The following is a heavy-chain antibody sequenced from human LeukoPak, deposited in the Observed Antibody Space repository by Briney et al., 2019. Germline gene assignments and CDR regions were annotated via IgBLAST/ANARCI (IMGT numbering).Heavy chain of an antibody. CDR2: IYSGGST. CDR1: GFTVRSNP. CDR3: ARDRCSGGSCYSKRFAFDI. D-gene: IGHD2-15*01. J-gene: IGHJ3*02. Sequence: GGSLRLSCAASGFTVRSNPMTWVRQAPGRGLEWVSVIYSGGSTYYADSVKGRFTISRDNSKNTLYLQMNSLRAEDTAVYYCARDRCSGGSCYSKRFAFDIWGQGTMVTVSS. V-gene: IGHV3-66*01.